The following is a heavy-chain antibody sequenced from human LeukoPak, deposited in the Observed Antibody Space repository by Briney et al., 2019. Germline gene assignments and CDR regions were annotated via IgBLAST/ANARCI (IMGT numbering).Heavy chain of an antibody. CDR2: ISYDGSNK. CDR1: GFTFSSYW. Sequence: GGSLRLSCAASGFTFSSYWMSWVRQAPGKGLEWVAVISYDGSNKYYADSVKGRFTISRDNSENTLYLQMNSLITEDTAVYYCARSGYCSSTSCLKAFDYWGQGTLVTVSS. V-gene: IGHV3-30-3*01. CDR3: ARSGYCSSTSCLKAFDY. D-gene: IGHD2-2*03. J-gene: IGHJ4*02.